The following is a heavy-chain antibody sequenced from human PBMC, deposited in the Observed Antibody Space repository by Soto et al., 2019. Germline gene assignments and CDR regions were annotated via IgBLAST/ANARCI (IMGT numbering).Heavy chain of an antibody. CDR1: GGTFSSYA. CDR3: ARGLASYGSRAQFDY. CDR2: IIPIFGTA. Sequence: SVKVSCKASGGTFSSYAISWVRQAPGQGLEWMGGIIPIFGTANYAQKLQGRVTITADESTSTAYVELSSLRSEDTAVYYCARGLASYGSRAQFDYWGQGTLVTVSS. V-gene: IGHV1-69*13. J-gene: IGHJ4*02. D-gene: IGHD5-18*01.